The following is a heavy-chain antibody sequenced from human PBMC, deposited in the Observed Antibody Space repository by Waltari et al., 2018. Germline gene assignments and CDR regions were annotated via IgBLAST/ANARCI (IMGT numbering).Heavy chain of an antibody. CDR3: ARQSLIVVVTSGGMDV. V-gene: IGHV3-30*01. CDR2: ISYDGSNK. CDR1: GFTFSSYA. J-gene: IGHJ6*02. Sequence: QVQLVESGGGVVQPGRSLRLSCAASGFTFSSYAMHWVRQAPGKGLEWVAVISYDGSNKYDADSVKGRFTISRDNSKNTLYLQMNSLRAEDTAVYYCARQSLIVVVTSGGMDVWGQGTTVTVSS. D-gene: IGHD2-21*02.